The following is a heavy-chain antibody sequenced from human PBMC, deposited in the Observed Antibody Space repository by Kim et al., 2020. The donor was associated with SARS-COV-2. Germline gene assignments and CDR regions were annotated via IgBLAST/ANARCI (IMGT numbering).Heavy chain of an antibody. Sequence: RKSRVTISVDTSKNQFSRKLSSVTAADTAVYYCARMNYYDSSGYLPHFDYWGQGTLVTVSS. D-gene: IGHD3-22*01. J-gene: IGHJ4*02. CDR3: ARMNYYDSSGYLPHFDY. V-gene: IGHV4-30-2*04.